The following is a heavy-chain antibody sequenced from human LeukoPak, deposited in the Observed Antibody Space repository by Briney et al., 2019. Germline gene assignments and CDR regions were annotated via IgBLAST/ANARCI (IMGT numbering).Heavy chain of an antibody. CDR3: ARLGYFIPFDY. D-gene: IGHD2-15*01. V-gene: IGHV4-39*01. CDR2: IYYSGST. CDR1: GGSISSSSYY. J-gene: IGHJ4*02. Sequence: SETLSLTCTVSGGSISSSSYYWGWIRQPPGKGLEWIGSIYYSGSTYYNPSLKSRVTISVDTSKNQFSLKLSSVTAADTAVYYCARLGYFIPFDYWGQGTLVTASS.